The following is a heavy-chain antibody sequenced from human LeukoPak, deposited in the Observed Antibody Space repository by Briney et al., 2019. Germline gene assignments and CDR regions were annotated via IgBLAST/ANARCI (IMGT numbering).Heavy chain of an antibody. V-gene: IGHV3-30*02. CDR3: AKDSTENSSGWYNRPKGYMDV. Sequence: GGSLRLSCAASGFSFRSYGMHWVRQAPGKGLEWVAYIQYDGSNQQYADSVKGRFSISRDNSKNMLNLQMNSLRAEDTAVYYCAKDSTENSSGWYNRPKGYMDVWGKGTTVTISS. CDR2: IQYDGSNQ. CDR1: GFSFRSYG. J-gene: IGHJ6*03. D-gene: IGHD6-19*01.